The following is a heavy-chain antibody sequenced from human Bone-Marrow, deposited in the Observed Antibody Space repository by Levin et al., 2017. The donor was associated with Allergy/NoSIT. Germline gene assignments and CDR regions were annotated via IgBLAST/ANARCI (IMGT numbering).Heavy chain of an antibody. Sequence: LSQTLSLTCTVSGDSISSDGYFWSWIRQLPGKGLEYIGYIHHSGTTYFNPSLKSRVSISRDTSKNELSLKVRSVTAADTAVYYCARGRRRGDYVFDYWGQGTLVTVSS. CDR2: IHHSGTT. J-gene: IGHJ4*02. D-gene: IGHD4-17*01. CDR1: GDSISSDGYF. V-gene: IGHV4-31*03. CDR3: ARGRRRGDYVFDY.